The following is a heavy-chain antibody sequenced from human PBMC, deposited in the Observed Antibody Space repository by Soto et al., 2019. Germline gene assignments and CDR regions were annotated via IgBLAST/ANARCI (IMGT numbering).Heavy chain of an antibody. V-gene: IGHV2-5*02. CDR3: AHYVSTSPAGWFDP. D-gene: IGHD3-10*02. CDR2: IYWDDDK. Sequence: QITLKESGPTLVKPTQTLTLTCTFSGLSLSTSGEAVGWIRQPPGKALEWLALIYWDDDKRYNPTLKTRLTITQETSKNQVVLTLTNMDPVDTATYYCAHYVSTSPAGWFDPWGQGILVTVSS. J-gene: IGHJ5*02. CDR1: GLSLSTSGEA.